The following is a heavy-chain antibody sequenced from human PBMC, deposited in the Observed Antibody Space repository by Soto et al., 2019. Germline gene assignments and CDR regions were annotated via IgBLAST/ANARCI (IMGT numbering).Heavy chain of an antibody. D-gene: IGHD2-2*01. Sequence: QMHLQESGPGLVKPSETLSLTCTVSGGSISGYYWSWVRQPAGQGLEWVGRIYSDGTTNYSPSLKSRVTEALDTSKDQFSLHLNSVTAADTAVYYCSRVGCSKSKCYTRGMDVWGQGTTVSVSS. J-gene: IGHJ6*02. CDR1: GGSISGYY. V-gene: IGHV4-4*07. CDR2: IYSDGTT. CDR3: SRVGCSKSKCYTRGMDV.